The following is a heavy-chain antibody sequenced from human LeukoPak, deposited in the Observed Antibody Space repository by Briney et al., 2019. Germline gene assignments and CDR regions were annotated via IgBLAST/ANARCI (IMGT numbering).Heavy chain of an antibody. V-gene: IGHV1-2*02. CDR2: INANSGGT. D-gene: IGHD4-23*01. J-gene: IGHJ4*02. Sequence: ASVKVSCKASGYTFTGYYMHWVRQAPGQGLEWMGWINANSGGTDYAQKFQDRVTMTRDASISTAYMELSRLTSDDTAVYYCARDGHGGNSVDYWGQGTLVTVSS. CDR3: ARDGHGGNSVDY. CDR1: GYTFTGYY.